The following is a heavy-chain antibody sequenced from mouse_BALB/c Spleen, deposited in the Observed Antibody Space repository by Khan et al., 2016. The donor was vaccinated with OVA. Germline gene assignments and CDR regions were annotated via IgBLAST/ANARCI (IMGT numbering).Heavy chain of an antibody. J-gene: IGHJ3*01. Sequence: VQLKQSGAELVRPGALVNLSCKASGFNIKDYYMHWVKQRPEQGLEWIGWIDPENGNTIYDPKFQGKASITADTSSHTAYMQPSRQTSEDTAVCYCARDGYSPWFAYWGQGTLVTVSA. CDR1: GFNIKDYY. CDR3: ARDGYSPWFAY. D-gene: IGHD2-3*01. V-gene: IGHV14-1*02. CDR2: IDPENGNT.